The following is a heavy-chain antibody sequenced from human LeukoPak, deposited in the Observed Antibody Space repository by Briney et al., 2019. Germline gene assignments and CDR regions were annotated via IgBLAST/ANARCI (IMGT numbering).Heavy chain of an antibody. J-gene: IGHJ6*03. Sequence: SQTLSLTCAISGDSVSSNSAAWNWIRQSPSRGLEWLGRTYYRSKWYNDYAVSVKSRITINPDTSKNQFFLQLNSVTPEDTAVYYCARALAGAGDYYYYMDVWGKGTTVTVSS. CDR3: ARALAGAGDYYYYMDV. CDR1: GDSVSSNSAA. D-gene: IGHD3-10*01. CDR2: TYYRSKWYN. V-gene: IGHV6-1*01.